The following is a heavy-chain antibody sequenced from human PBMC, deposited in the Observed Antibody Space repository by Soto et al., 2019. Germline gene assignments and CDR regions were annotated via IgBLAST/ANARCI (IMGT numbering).Heavy chain of an antibody. V-gene: IGHV3-30-3*01. Sequence: QVQLVESGGGVVQPGRSLRLSCAASGFTFSSYAMHWVRQAPGKGLEWVAVISYDGSNKYYADSVKGRFTISRDNSKNTLYLQMNSLRAEDTAVYYCARTTQYSSGVDYYYGMDVWGQGTTVTVSS. J-gene: IGHJ6*02. CDR2: ISYDGSNK. D-gene: IGHD6-19*01. CDR1: GFTFSSYA. CDR3: ARTTQYSSGVDYYYGMDV.